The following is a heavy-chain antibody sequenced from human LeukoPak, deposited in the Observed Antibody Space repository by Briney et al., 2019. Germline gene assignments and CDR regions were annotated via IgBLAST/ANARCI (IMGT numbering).Heavy chain of an antibody. CDR1: GFTFSNFW. CDR3: AKGGSNYFAF. Sequence: GGSLRLSCEASGFTFSNFWMSWVRQTPGKGLEWVANVHQDGGERHYVASVKGRFTISRDNTKNSVYLEMNSLRAEDTAVYYCAKGGSNYFAFGGQGTLVTVSS. CDR2: VHQDGGER. V-gene: IGHV3-7*05. D-gene: IGHD5-12*01. J-gene: IGHJ4*02.